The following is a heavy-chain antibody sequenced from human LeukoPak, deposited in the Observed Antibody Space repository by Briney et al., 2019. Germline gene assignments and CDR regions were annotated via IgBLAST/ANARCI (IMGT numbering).Heavy chain of an antibody. CDR2: IIPIFGIA. Sequence: GASVKVSCKASGGTFSSYAISWVRQAPGQGLEWMGRIIPIFGIANYAQKFQGRVTITADKSTSTAYMELSSLRSEDTAVYYCARVPGVGATITDSRHWYFDLWGRGTLVTVSS. D-gene: IGHD1-26*01. CDR1: GGTFSSYA. V-gene: IGHV1-69*04. CDR3: ARVPGVGATITDSRHWYFDL. J-gene: IGHJ2*01.